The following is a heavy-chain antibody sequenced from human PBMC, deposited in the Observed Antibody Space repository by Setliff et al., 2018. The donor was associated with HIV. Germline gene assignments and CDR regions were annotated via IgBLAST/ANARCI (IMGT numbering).Heavy chain of an antibody. CDR2: ISRSSSYI. D-gene: IGHD3-3*01. CDR3: ARDMGGFWSGYYREGIRDAFDI. J-gene: IGHJ3*02. V-gene: IGHV3-21*01. CDR1: GFTFSSYS. Sequence: PGGSLRLSCAASGFTFSSYSINWVRQAPGKGLEWVSSISRSSSYIFYADSVKGRFTISRDNAKNSLYLQMNSLRAEDTAVYYCARDMGGFWSGYYREGIRDAFDIWGQGTMVTVSS.